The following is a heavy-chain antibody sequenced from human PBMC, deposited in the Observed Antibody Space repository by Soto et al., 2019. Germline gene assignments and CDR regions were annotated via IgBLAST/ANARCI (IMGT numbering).Heavy chain of an antibody. CDR3: ARDLYSSGWYSASNYGMDV. V-gene: IGHV3-33*01. J-gene: IGHJ6*02. CDR2: IWYDGSNK. CDR1: GFTFSSYG. Sequence: GSLRLSCAASGFTFSSYGMHWVRQAPGKGLEWVAVIWYDGSNKYYADSVKGRFTISRDNSKNTLYLQMNSLRAEDTAVYYCARDLYSSGWYSASNYGMDVWGQGTTVTVSS. D-gene: IGHD6-19*01.